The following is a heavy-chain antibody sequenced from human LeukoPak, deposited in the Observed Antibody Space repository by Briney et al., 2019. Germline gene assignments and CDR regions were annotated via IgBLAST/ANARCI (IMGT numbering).Heavy chain of an antibody. Sequence: ASVKVSCKASGGTFSSYAISWVRQAPGQGLEWMGRIIPIFGTANYAQKFQGRVTITTDESTSTAYMELSSLRSEDTAVYYCGRGAYDSSGYRRRTYYFDYWGQGTLVTVSS. CDR2: IIPIFGTA. D-gene: IGHD3-22*01. V-gene: IGHV1-69*05. CDR1: GGTFSSYA. CDR3: GRGAYDSSGYRRRTYYFDY. J-gene: IGHJ4*02.